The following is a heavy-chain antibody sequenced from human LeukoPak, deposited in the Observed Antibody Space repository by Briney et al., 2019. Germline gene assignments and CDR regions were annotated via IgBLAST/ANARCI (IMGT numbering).Heavy chain of an antibody. CDR1: GGSISSGDFH. CDR2: IYYSGST. D-gene: IGHD5-24*01. J-gene: IGHJ4*02. CDR3: ARDGPGRDGYNWGLV. Sequence: ASETLSLTCTVSGGSISSGDFHWSWIRQPPGKGLEWIGYIYYSGSTFYNPSLKSRLTISLDTSENQFSLNLTSVTAADTAVYYCARDGPGRDGYNWGLVWGQGTLVTVSS. V-gene: IGHV4-30-4*01.